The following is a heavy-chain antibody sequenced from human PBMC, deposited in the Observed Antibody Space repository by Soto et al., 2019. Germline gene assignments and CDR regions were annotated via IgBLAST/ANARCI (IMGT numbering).Heavy chain of an antibody. Sequence: PSETLSLTCTVSGGSISSGGYYWSWIRQHPGKGLEWIGYIYYSGSTYYNPSLKSRVTISVDTSKNQFSLKLSSVTAADTAVYYCARARQLAAAGTRGSNWFDPWGQGTLVTVS. V-gene: IGHV4-31*03. CDR2: IYYSGST. CDR3: ARARQLAAAGTRGSNWFDP. J-gene: IGHJ5*02. CDR1: GGSISSGGYY. D-gene: IGHD6-13*01.